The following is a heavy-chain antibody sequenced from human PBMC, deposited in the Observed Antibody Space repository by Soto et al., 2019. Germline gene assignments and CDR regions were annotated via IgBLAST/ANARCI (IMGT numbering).Heavy chain of an antibody. D-gene: IGHD4-17*01. CDR2: ISTYNGNT. J-gene: IGHJ4*02. V-gene: IGHV1-18*01. Sequence: QAQLVQSGAEVKEPGASVKVSCKSSGYSFTTSGITWVRQAPGHGLEWMGWISTYNGNTNYAQKLQDRVTLTTDTSTSTAYMVLRSLRSDDTAVYYCARRLYGDYDYWGQVTLGTVSS. CDR3: ARRLYGDYDY. CDR1: GYSFTTSG.